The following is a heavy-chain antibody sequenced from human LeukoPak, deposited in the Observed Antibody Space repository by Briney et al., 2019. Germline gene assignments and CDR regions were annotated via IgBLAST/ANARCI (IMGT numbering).Heavy chain of an antibody. Sequence: GGSLSLSCAASGFTFSSYWMSWVRQAPGKGLEWVANIKQDGSEKYYVDSVKGRFTISRDNAKKSLYLEMNSLRAEDTAVYYCARGASGIQIWFFDPWGQGTLVTVSS. CDR3: ARGASGIQIWFFDP. J-gene: IGHJ5*02. CDR1: GFTFSSYW. D-gene: IGHD5-18*01. V-gene: IGHV3-7*01. CDR2: IKQDGSEK.